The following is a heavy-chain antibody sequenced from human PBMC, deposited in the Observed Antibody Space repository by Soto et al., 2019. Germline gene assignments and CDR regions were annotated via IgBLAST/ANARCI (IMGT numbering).Heavy chain of an antibody. CDR1: GGFVSSGSYY. J-gene: IGHJ3*02. CDR3: ARVERGTATTVIDAFDI. CDR2: MSHSGGT. V-gene: IGHV4-34*01. D-gene: IGHD1-1*01. Sequence: QVQLQQWGAGLLKPSETLSLTCAVYGGFVSSGSYYWSWIRQPPGKGLEWIGEMSHSGGTHFNPSLKSRVTISADTSKNPFSLKMSSVTATDTALYYCARVERGTATTVIDAFDIWGPGTMVTVSS.